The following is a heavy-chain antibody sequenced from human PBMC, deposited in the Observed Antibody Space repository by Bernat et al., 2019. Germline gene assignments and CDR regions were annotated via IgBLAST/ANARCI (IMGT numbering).Heavy chain of an antibody. CDR3: ARDRKMATTVTDIDY. CDR1: GFTFSSYG. V-gene: IGHV3-33*01. J-gene: IGHJ4*02. D-gene: IGHD4-17*01. Sequence: QVQLVESGGGVVQPGRSLRLSCAASGFTFSSYGMHWVRQAPGKGLEWVAVIWYDGSNKYYADSVKGRFTISRDNSKNTLYLQMNSLRAEDTAVYYWARDRKMATTVTDIDYWGQGTLVTVSS. CDR2: IWYDGSNK.